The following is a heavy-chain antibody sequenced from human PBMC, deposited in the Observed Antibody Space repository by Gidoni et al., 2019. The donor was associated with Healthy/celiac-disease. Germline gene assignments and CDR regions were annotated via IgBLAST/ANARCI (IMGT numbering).Heavy chain of an antibody. D-gene: IGHD2-2*02. V-gene: IGHV2-5*02. CDR1: GFSLSTSGVG. CDR3: AHTSLGYCSSTSCYRPWGY. J-gene: IGHJ4*02. Sequence: QITLKESGPTLVKPTQTLTLTCTFSGFSLSTSGVGVGWIRQPPGKALEWLALIYWDDDKRYSPSLKSRLTITKDTSKNQVVLTMTNMDPVDTATYYCAHTSLGYCSSTSCYRPWGYWGQGTLVTVSS. CDR2: IYWDDDK.